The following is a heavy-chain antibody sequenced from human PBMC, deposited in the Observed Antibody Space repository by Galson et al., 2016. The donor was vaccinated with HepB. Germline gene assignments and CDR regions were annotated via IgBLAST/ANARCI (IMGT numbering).Heavy chain of an antibody. CDR2: IIPVLGTA. CDR1: GGTFDSYA. D-gene: IGHD6-13*01. J-gene: IGHJ6*03. Sequence: SVKVSCKASGGTFDSYAINWVRLAPGQGLEWLGGIIPVLGTANYAQKFQGRVTITADKATSTAYMALSSLRSEDTAVYYCARGRVKQQLVATSYFYMDVWGKGTTVTVSS. CDR3: ARGRVKQQLVATSYFYMDV. V-gene: IGHV1-69*10.